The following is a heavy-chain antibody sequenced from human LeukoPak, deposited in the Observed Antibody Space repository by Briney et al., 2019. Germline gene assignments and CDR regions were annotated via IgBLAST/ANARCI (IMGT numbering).Heavy chain of an antibody. V-gene: IGHV3-30*18. CDR3: AKDFVPYNSDWGDVFDI. D-gene: IGHD2-21*02. J-gene: IGHJ3*02. CDR1: GFTFSSYS. CDR2: ISYDGSNK. Sequence: GGSLRLSCAASGFTFSSYSMNWVRQAPGKGLEWVGIISYDGSNKYYGESVKGRFTISRDTSKNTLYLQMNSLRPEDTAVYYCAKDFVPYNSDWGDVFDIWGQGTMVTVSS.